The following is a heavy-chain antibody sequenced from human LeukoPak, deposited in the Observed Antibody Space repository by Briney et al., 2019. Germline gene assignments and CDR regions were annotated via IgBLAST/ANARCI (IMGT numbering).Heavy chain of an antibody. V-gene: IGHV3-21*01. CDR2: ITSYSTYI. CDR1: GFTFNNYS. Sequence: GGSLRLSCAASGFTFNNYSIHWVRQAPGEGLEWVSSITSYSTYISYGDSVKGRFTISRDNSKNSLYLHMNSLKVEDTAVYYCARDPWGFDLWGQGTLVTVSS. D-gene: IGHD3-16*01. CDR3: ARDPWGFDL. J-gene: IGHJ4*02.